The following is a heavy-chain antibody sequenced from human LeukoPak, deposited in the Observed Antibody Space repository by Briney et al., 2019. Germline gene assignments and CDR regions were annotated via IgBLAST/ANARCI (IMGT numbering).Heavy chain of an antibody. V-gene: IGHV2-70*11. D-gene: IGHD2-21*02. CDR1: GFSLTTSGFC. CDR2: IDWDDDK. J-gene: IGHJ6*04. Sequence: SGPALVQPTQTLTLTCTFSGFSLTTSGFCVNWIRQPPGRALEWLARIDWDDDKHYNTSLQTRLTISKDTSKNQVVLKMTNMDPVDTGTYYCAREVTSLDVWGKGTTVTVSS. CDR3: AREVTSLDV.